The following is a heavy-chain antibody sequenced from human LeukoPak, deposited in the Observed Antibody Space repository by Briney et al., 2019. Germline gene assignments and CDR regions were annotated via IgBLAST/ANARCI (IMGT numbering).Heavy chain of an antibody. CDR2: IDPSDSYA. Sequence: GESLKISCKGSGYSFTDYWIGWVRQMPGKGLEWMGRIDPSDSYADYSPSFQGHVTISADKSISTAYLQWSSLKASDTAMYYCARYGSGFDYWGQGTLVTVSS. CDR1: GYSFTDYW. D-gene: IGHD6-19*01. CDR3: ARYGSGFDY. V-gene: IGHV5-10-1*01. J-gene: IGHJ4*02.